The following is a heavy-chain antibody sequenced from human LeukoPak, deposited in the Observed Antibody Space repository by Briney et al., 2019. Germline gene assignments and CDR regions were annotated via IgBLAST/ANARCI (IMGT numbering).Heavy chain of an antibody. Sequence: GGSLRLSCAASGYPFVNNWMTWVRQAPGKGLEWVATIKQDGRETYYVDSVKGRFSISRDNSKNTLYLQMNSLRAEDTAVYYCARERPRYCSGGSCYGPADYYGMDVWGQGTTVTVSS. CDR1: GYPFVNNW. D-gene: IGHD2-15*01. CDR3: ARERPRYCSGGSCYGPADYYGMDV. CDR2: IKQDGRET. V-gene: IGHV3-7*01. J-gene: IGHJ6*02.